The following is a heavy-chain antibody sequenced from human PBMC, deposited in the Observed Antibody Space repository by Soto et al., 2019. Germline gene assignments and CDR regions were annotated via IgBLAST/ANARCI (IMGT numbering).Heavy chain of an antibody. Sequence: EVQLVESGGGLVQPGGSLRLSCAASGFTFSSHSMNWVRRAPGKGLEWGSYISSSTRTIYYADSVKGRFTVSRDNAKNSLYLQMNSLRAEDTAVYYCARDDEMGYFDYWGQGTLVTVSS. CDR3: ARDDEMGYFDY. V-gene: IGHV3-48*01. CDR2: ISSSTRTI. D-gene: IGHD3-16*01. CDR1: GFTFSSHS. J-gene: IGHJ4*02.